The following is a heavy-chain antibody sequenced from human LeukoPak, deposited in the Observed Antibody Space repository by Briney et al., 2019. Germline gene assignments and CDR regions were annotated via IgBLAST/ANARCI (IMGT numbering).Heavy chain of an antibody. CDR1: GYTLTELS. CDR3: ATGVDTAMVRHPYMDV. J-gene: IGHJ6*03. Sequence: ASVKVSCKVSGYTLTELSMHWVRQAPGEGLEWMGGFDPEDGETIYAQKFQGRVTMTEDTSTDTAYMELSSLRSEDTAVYYCATGVDTAMVRHPYMDVWGKGTTVTVSS. V-gene: IGHV1-24*01. D-gene: IGHD5-18*01. CDR2: FDPEDGET.